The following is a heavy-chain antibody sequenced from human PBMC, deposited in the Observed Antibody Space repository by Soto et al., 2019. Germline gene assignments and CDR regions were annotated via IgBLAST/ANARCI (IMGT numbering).Heavy chain of an antibody. CDR1: GFSIRSSNW. J-gene: IGHJ5*02. CDR2: IYHSGST. V-gene: IGHV4-4*02. Sequence: PSETLSLTCTFSGFSIRSSNWWSWVRQPPGKGLEWIGEIYHSGSTNYNPSLKSRVTISVDKSKNQFSLKLSSVTAADTAVYYCARGIWAQGVVVAATWDWFDPWGQGTLVTVSS. CDR3: ARGIWAQGVVVAATWDWFDP. D-gene: IGHD2-15*01.